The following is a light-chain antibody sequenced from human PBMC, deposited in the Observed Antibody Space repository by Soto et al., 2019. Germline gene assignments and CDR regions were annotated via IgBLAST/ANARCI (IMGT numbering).Light chain of an antibody. Sequence: EIALTQSPGTLSLSPGESATLGCRVSQTTSRKYVAWYQQRRGLAPRLLVYGASKRAAGIPDRFRGSGSGSEFSLTISGLEPEDFAVYFCQHLGSSPPVIFGQGTQLEIK. V-gene: IGKV3-20*01. CDR2: GAS. CDR1: QTTSRKY. J-gene: IGKJ5*01. CDR3: QHLGSSPPVI.